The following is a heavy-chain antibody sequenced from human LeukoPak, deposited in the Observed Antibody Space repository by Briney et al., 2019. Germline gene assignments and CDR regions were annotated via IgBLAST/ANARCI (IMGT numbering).Heavy chain of an antibody. V-gene: IGHV3-53*05. CDR3: AKASGQAGYCSSTSCHYTFDY. CDR1: GFTVSNNY. CDR2: IYSGGST. J-gene: IGHJ4*02. D-gene: IGHD2-2*01. Sequence: GGSLRLSCAASGFTVSNNYMNWVRQAPGKGLEWVSLIYSGGSTYYADSVKGRFTISRDNSKTTLYLKMNSLRAEDTTVYYCAKASGQAGYCSSTSCHYTFDYWGQGTLVTVSS.